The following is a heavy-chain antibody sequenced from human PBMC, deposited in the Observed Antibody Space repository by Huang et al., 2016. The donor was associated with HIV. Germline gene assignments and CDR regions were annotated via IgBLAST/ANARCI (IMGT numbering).Heavy chain of an antibody. CDR1: GYTFTNYD. CDR3: ARSAYGDLDY. J-gene: IGHJ4*02. D-gene: IGHD4-17*01. Sequence: QVHLVQSGAKVKKPGASVKVSCKASGYTFTNYDINWVRQAPGRGLEWMVWMNTNTGNTGLAKSFQGRVTMTRKTSITTAYMELTSLTSEDTAVYYCARSAYGDLDYWGLGTLVIVSS. V-gene: IGHV1-8*02. CDR2: MNTNTGNT.